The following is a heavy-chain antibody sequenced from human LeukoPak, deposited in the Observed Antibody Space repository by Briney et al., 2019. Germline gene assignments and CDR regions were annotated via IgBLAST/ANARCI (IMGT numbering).Heavy chain of an antibody. Sequence: ASVKVSCKLSGHTFTAYGVTWVRQAPGQGLEWMGWISAYNGNTNYAQNLQGRVTMTTDTSTSTVYMELTSLRSDDTAVYYCATKKSCSSTNCFTTGISPYYYMDVWGKGTTVTVSS. J-gene: IGHJ6*03. CDR1: GHTFTAYG. CDR2: ISAYNGNT. D-gene: IGHD2-2*02. V-gene: IGHV1-18*01. CDR3: ATKKSCSSTNCFTTGISPYYYMDV.